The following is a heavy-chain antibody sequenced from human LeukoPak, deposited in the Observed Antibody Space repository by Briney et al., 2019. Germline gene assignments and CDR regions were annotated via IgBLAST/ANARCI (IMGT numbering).Heavy chain of an antibody. D-gene: IGHD6-13*01. J-gene: IGHJ5*02. V-gene: IGHV4-39*07. CDR2: IYYSGNT. Sequence: SETLSLTCTVSGGSISSSVYYWGWIRRPPGKGLEWIGSIYYSGNTQYNSSLKSRVTISIDTSKNQFSLKLTSVTAADTALYYCARVLRAAPNWFDPWGQGTLVTVSS. CDR3: ARVLRAAPNWFDP. CDR1: GGSISSSVYY.